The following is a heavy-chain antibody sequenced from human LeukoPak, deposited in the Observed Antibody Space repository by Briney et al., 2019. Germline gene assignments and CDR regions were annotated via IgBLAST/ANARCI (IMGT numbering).Heavy chain of an antibody. D-gene: IGHD5-18*01. CDR1: GYSISSGYY. CDR3: ARGAALFTDKYFDY. Sequence: SETLCLTCTVSGYSISSGYYWGWIRQPPGKGLEWIGSIYHSGSTYYNPSLKSRVTISVDTSKNQFSLKLTSVTAADTAMYYCARGAALFTDKYFDYWGHGTLVTVSS. CDR2: IYHSGST. J-gene: IGHJ4*01. V-gene: IGHV4-38-2*02.